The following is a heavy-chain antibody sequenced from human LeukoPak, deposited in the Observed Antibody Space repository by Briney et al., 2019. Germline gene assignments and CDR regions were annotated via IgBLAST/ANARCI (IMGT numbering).Heavy chain of an antibody. D-gene: IGHD1-26*01. CDR1: GYTFTSYD. CDR2: MNPNSGNT. CDR3: ARAPEWGKSNYYYYMDV. J-gene: IGHJ6*03. Sequence: ASVKVSCKASGYTFTSYDINWVRQATGQGLGWMGWMNPNSGNTGYAQKFQGRVTVTRNTSISTAYMELSSLRSEDTAMYYCARAPEWGKSNYYYYMDVWGKGTTVTVSS. V-gene: IGHV1-8*01.